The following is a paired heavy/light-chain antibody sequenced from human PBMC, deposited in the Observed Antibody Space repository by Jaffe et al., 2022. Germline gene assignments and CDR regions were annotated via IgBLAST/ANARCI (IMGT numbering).Heavy chain of an antibody. CDR1: GFTFSGYW. D-gene: IGHD2-15*01. Sequence: EVQLVQSGGGLVQPGGSLRLSCAASGFTFSGYWMHWVRQAPGKSLVWVSRINSDGSSRSYADSVKGRFTISRDSAKNTLYLQMNSLRAEDTAVYYCARGTVVGATTPVDYWGQGTLVTVSS. CDR3: ARGTVVGATTPVDY. J-gene: IGHJ4*02. CDR2: INSDGSSR. V-gene: IGHV3-74*01.
Light chain of an antibody. V-gene: IGKV4-1*01. J-gene: IGKJ4*01. CDR3: QQYYSTPLT. CDR2: WAS. Sequence: DIVMTQSPDSLAVSLGERATINCKSSQSVLYSSDNKNYLGWYQQKPGQPPKLLIYWASTRESGVPDRFSGSGSGTDFTLTISSLQAEDVAVYYCQQYYSTPLTFGGGTKVEIK. CDR1: QSVLYSSDNKNY.